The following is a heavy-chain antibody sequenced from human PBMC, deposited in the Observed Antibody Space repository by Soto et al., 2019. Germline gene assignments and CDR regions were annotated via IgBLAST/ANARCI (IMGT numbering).Heavy chain of an antibody. Sequence: GGSMRLSCAASGFTFTRYSMNWVRQAPGKGLEWVSSISSTTNYIYYGDSMKGRFTISRDNAKNSLYLEMNSLRAEDTAVYYCARESEDLTSNFDYWGQGTLVTVSS. V-gene: IGHV3-21*06. CDR1: GFTFTRYS. CDR3: ARESEDLTSNFDY. J-gene: IGHJ4*02. CDR2: ISSTTNYI.